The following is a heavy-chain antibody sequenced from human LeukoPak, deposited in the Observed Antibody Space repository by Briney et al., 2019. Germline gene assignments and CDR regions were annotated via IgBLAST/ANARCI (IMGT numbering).Heavy chain of an antibody. D-gene: IGHD3-10*01. CDR1: GGSISSSSYY. CDR3: ARHTLLWFGELQNWFDP. Sequence: SETLSLTCTVSGGSISSSSYYWGWIRQPPGKGLEWIGEINHSESTNYNPSLKSRVTISVDTSKNQFSLKLSSVTAADTAVYYCARHTLLWFGELQNWFDPWGQGTLVTVSS. CDR2: INHSEST. V-gene: IGHV4-39*01. J-gene: IGHJ5*02.